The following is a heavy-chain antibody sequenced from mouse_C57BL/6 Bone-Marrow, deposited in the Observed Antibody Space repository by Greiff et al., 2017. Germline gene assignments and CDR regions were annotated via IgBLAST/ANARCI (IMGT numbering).Heavy chain of an antibody. V-gene: IGHV14-4*01. CDR2: IDPENGDT. CDR3: TSISY. J-gene: IGHJ3*01. Sequence: VPLQQSGAELVRPGASVKLSCTASGFNIKDDYMHWVKQRPEQGLEWIGWIDPENGDTEYSSKFQGKATITVDTSSNTAYLQLSSLTSDVTAGYYCTSISYWGQGTLVTVSA. CDR1: GFNIKDDY.